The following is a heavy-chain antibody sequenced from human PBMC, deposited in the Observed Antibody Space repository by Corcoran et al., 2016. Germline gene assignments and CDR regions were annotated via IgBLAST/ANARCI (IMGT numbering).Heavy chain of an antibody. Sequence: EVQLVQSGSEVKKPGEALNIPCKGSGYSFTSYWIGWVRQMPGKGLEWMGIIYPGDSDTRYSPSFQGQVTISADKSISPAYLQWSSLKASATAMYYCARKYSGSDPEGAFDIWGQGTMVTFSS. CDR2: IYPGDSDT. CDR3: ARKYSGSDPEGAFDI. V-gene: IGHV5-51*01. J-gene: IGHJ3*02. D-gene: IGHD1-26*01. CDR1: GYSFTSYW.